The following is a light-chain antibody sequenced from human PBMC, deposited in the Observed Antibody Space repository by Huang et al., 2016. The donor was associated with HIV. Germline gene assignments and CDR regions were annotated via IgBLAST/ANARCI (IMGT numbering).Light chain of an antibody. CDR3: QQRSTWPPFT. CDR2: DES. CDR1: QSVSSY. J-gene: IGKJ5*01. Sequence: EVVLTQSPATLSLSPGERATLSCRASQSVSSYLAWLQQKQGKAPRRLIYDESNRAKDIPARFSGSGSGTDFTLTISSLEPEDFAIYYCQQRSTWPPFTFGQGTRLEI. V-gene: IGKV3-11*01.